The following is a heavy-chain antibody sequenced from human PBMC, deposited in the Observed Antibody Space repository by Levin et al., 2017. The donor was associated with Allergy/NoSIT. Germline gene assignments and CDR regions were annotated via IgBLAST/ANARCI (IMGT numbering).Heavy chain of an antibody. CDR2: VSYDGRNN. V-gene: IGHV3-30*04. D-gene: IGHD6-19*01. CDR3: ARQLYSYSSGWYDF. Sequence: LSLTCAASGFTFSNYAMHWVRQAPGKGLEWVALVSYDGRNNYFADSVKGRFTISRDNRKSTMYLQINSLRVEDTAVYYCARQLYSYSSGWYDFWGQGTLVTVSS. J-gene: IGHJ5*01. CDR1: GFTFSNYA.